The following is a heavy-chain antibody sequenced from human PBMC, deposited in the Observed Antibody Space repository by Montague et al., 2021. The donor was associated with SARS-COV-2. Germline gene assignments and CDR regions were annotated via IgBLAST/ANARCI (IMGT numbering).Heavy chain of an antibody. CDR2: INHSGRT. D-gene: IGHD3-10*01. CDR3: ARAVRGVIILSPYYAMDV. V-gene: IGHV4-34*01. Sequence: SETLSLTCAVYAGSFGAYYWNWIRQPPGKGLEWIGDINHSGRTNFNPSLKSRVTVSLDTSKNQFSLKLRSVTAADTAVYYCARAVRGVIILSPYYAMDVWGQGTSVTVSS. J-gene: IGHJ6*02. CDR1: AGSFGAYY.